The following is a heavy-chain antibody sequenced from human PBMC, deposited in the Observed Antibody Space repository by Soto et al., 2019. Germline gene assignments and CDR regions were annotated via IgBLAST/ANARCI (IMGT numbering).Heavy chain of an antibody. CDR1: GGSISSYY. V-gene: IGHV4-59*08. D-gene: IGHD6-19*01. CDR2: IYYSGST. J-gene: IGHJ4*02. CDR3: ARLQSSSGWFIFDY. Sequence: ASETLSLTCTVSGGSISSYYWSWIRQPPGKGLEWIGYIYYSGSTNYNPSLKSRVTISVDTSKNQFSLKLSSVTAADTAVYYCARLQSSSGWFIFDYWGQGTLVTVSS.